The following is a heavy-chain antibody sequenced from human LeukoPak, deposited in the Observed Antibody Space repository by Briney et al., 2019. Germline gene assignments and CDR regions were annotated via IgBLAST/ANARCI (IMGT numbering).Heavy chain of an antibody. CDR2: IIPIFGTA. J-gene: IGHJ6*02. CDR3: ARGGDYHYYYGMDV. D-gene: IGHD4-17*01. Sequence: SVTVSCKASGGTFSSYAISWVRQAPGQGLEWMGGIIPIFGTANYAQKFQGRVTITADESTSTAYMELSSLRSEDTAVYYCARGGDYHYYYGMDVWGQGTTVTVSS. CDR1: GGTFSSYA. V-gene: IGHV1-69*01.